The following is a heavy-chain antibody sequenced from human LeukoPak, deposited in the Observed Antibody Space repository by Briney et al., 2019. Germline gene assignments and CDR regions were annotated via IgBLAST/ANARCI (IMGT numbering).Heavy chain of an antibody. CDR2: IKQDGSEK. CDR1: GFTFSSYW. CDR3: ATYYYDRSGYYADKTYYFDY. D-gene: IGHD3-22*01. V-gene: IGHV3-7*01. J-gene: IGHJ4*02. Sequence: PGGSLRLSCAASGFTFSSYWMSWVRQAPGKGVEGVANIKQDGSEKYYVDSVKGRFTISRDNAKKSLYVQMNRLRAEDTALYYCATYYYDRSGYYADKTYYFDYCGQGPLVTVSS.